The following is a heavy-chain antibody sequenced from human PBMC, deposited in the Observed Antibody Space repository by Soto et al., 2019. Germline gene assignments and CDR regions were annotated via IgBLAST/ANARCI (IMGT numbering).Heavy chain of an antibody. CDR3: ARGAPDYAGYLDS. CDR2: IIPLFGRA. J-gene: IGHJ4*02. Sequence: QVQLVQSGAEVRKPGSSVKVSCKASGGPFSTHALSWVRQAPGQGLEWMGGIIPLFGRAHYAQKFQGRLTITADESTSTAHMDLTSLSSEDTAVYYCARGAPDYAGYLDSWGQGTLVIVSS. V-gene: IGHV1-69*01. D-gene: IGHD4-17*01. CDR1: GGPFSTHA.